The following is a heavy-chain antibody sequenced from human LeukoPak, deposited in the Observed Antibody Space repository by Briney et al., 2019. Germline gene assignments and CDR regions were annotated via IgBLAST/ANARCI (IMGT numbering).Heavy chain of an antibody. V-gene: IGHV3-48*01. CDR3: ARGIAVAGKSSDY. Sequence: GGSQRLSCAASGFTFSSYAMNWVRQAPGKGLEWVSYISSSSSTIYYADSVKGRFTISRDNAKNSLYLQMNSLRAEDTAVYYCARGIAVAGKSSDYWGQGTLVTVSS. CDR2: ISSSSSTI. J-gene: IGHJ4*02. CDR1: GFTFSSYA. D-gene: IGHD6-19*01.